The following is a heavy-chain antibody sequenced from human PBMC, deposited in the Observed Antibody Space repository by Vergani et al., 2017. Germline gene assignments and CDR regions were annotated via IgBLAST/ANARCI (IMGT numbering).Heavy chain of an antibody. D-gene: IGHD2-2*01. CDR1: GGSIITSSYY. Sequence: QLQLQESGPGLVKPSETLSLTCTVSGGSIITSSYYWGWIRQPPGKGLEWIGSMYYSGSTYYNPSLKSRVTISADTSKNQFSLKLSSVTAADTAVYYCARRVGYCSTTSCYGWFDPWGQGTLVTVSS. CDR2: MYYSGST. CDR3: ARRVGYCSTTSCYGWFDP. V-gene: IGHV4-39*01. J-gene: IGHJ5*02.